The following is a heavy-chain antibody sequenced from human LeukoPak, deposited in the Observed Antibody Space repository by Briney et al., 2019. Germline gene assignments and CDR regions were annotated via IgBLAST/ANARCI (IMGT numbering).Heavy chain of an antibody. Sequence: SETLSLTCTVSGGSISSYYWSWIRQPPGKGLEWIGYIYYSGSTNYNPSLKSRVTISVDTSKNQFSLKLTSVTAADTAVYYCAAPVSDSSGYYLAAFDIWGQGTMVTVSS. J-gene: IGHJ3*02. CDR3: AAPVSDSSGYYLAAFDI. CDR1: GGSISSYY. D-gene: IGHD3-22*01. V-gene: IGHV4-59*12. CDR2: IYYSGST.